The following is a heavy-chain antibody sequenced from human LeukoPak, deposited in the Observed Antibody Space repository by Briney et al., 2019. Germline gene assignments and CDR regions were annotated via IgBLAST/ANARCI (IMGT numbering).Heavy chain of an antibody. J-gene: IGHJ4*02. CDR1: GFTVSSNY. D-gene: IGHD1-26*01. V-gene: IGHV3-66*01. Sequence: GGSLRLSCAASGFTVSSNYINWVRQAPGKGLEWVSLISSSGSTYYADSVKGRFTISRDNSKNSLYLQMNSLRTEDAAVYYCAREPNYSGSIDYWGQGTLVTVSS. CDR2: ISSSGST. CDR3: AREPNYSGSIDY.